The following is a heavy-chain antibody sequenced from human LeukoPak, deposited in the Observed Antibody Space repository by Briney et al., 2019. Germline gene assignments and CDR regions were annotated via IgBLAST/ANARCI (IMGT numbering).Heavy chain of an antibody. Sequence: SETLSLTCTVSGGSISGYFWSWFRQPPGKGLEYIGDIHYRGTATYNPSLKSRVSISADTSKNQFSLKLSSVTAADTAVYYCARHGPYYYDSSGRHWYFDLWGRGTLVTVSS. J-gene: IGHJ2*01. D-gene: IGHD3-22*01. CDR3: ARHGPYYYDSSGRHWYFDL. CDR2: IHYRGTA. V-gene: IGHV4-59*08. CDR1: GGSISGYF.